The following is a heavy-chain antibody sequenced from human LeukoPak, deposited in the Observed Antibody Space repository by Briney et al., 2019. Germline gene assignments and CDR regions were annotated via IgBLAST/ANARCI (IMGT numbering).Heavy chain of an antibody. CDR2: ISGGGAGT. V-gene: IGHV3-23*01. Sequence: GGSLKLSCAASGLSFSFYAMSWVRQAPGKGLEWVSSISGGGAGTYYADSVRGRFTISRDNSKNTLYLQMNSLRAEDTALYYCAKDFVRYNIQFDYWGQGALVTVSS. CDR1: GLSFSFYA. D-gene: IGHD1-1*01. J-gene: IGHJ4*02. CDR3: AKDFVRYNIQFDY.